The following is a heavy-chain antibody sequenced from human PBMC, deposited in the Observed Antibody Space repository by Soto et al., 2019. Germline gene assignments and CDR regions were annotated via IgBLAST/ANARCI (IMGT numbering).Heavy chain of an antibody. CDR3: AKGPGDCSSWDFDY. V-gene: IGHV3-23*01. J-gene: IGHJ4*02. CDR1: GFTFSSYA. D-gene: IGHD6-13*01. Sequence: GGSLRLSCAASGFTFSSYAMSWVRQAPGKGLEWVSAISGSGGSTYYADSVKGRFTISRDNSKNTLYLQMNSLRAEDTAVYYCAKGPGDCSSWDFDYCGQGTLIAVPP. CDR2: ISGSGGST.